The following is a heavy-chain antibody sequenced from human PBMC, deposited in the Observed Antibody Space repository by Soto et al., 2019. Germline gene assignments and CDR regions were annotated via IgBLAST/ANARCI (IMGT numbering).Heavy chain of an antibody. V-gene: IGHV4-59*12. D-gene: IGHD2-15*01. J-gene: IGHJ4*02. CDR3: ARSVKYCSGGSCYQDY. Sequence: SETLSLTCTVSGGSISSYYWSWIRQPPGKELEWIGYIYYSGSTNYNPSLKSRVTISVDTSKNQFSLKLSSVTAADTAVYYCARSVKYCSGGSCYQDYWGQGTLVTVSS. CDR1: GGSISSYY. CDR2: IYYSGST.